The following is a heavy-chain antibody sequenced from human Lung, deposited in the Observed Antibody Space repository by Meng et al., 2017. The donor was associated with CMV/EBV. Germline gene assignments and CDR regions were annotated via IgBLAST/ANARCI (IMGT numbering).Heavy chain of an antibody. CDR1: GFSFSSHY. V-gene: IGHV1-46*01. Sequence: ASXXVSXKASGFSFSSHYINWVRQAPGQGRAWMGIIKPSGGGTSYTQKFQGRVTMTRDTSTSTFYMELSSLTSEVTAVYYCVRGRLPHYYSGVYFDYWGQGXLVTVSS. CDR3: VRGRLPHYYSGVYFDY. CDR2: IKPSGGGT. J-gene: IGHJ4*02. D-gene: IGHD2-21*01.